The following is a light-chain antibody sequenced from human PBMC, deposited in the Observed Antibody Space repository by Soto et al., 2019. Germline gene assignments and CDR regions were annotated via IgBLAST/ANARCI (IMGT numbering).Light chain of an antibody. Sequence: DIQMTQSPRFLSASVGDRVTITCLAIQNIRTYLTWYQQKPGKGPTVLIYVASTLQRGVPSRFSGSTTGTDFTPTITGLQPEDYANYYCQQTLSVPRTFGLGTKVEIK. CDR1: QNIRTY. CDR2: VAS. V-gene: IGKV1-39*01. CDR3: QQTLSVPRT. J-gene: IGKJ1*01.